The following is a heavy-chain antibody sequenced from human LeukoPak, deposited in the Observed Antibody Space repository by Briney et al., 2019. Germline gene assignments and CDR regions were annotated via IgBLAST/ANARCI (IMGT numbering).Heavy chain of an antibody. D-gene: IGHD5-12*01. CDR2: INPNSGGT. Sequence: ASVKVSCKASGYTFTGYYMHWVRQAPGQGLEWMGWINPNSGGTNYAQKFQGRVTMTRDTSINTAYMELSRLRSDDTAVYYCARGALLSRGYSGGGDYWGQGTLVTVSS. CDR3: ARGALLSRGYSGGGDY. CDR1: GYTFTGYY. J-gene: IGHJ4*02. V-gene: IGHV1-2*02.